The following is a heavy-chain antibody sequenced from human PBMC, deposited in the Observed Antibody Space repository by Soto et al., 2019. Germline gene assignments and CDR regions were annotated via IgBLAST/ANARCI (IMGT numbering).Heavy chain of an antibody. V-gene: IGHV3-53*01. Sequence: GGSLRLSCAASGFSVSNNYMSWVRQAPGKGLEWVSLIYSVGPTYYADSVKGRFTISRDNSKNSVYLQMNSLTTEDTAVYYCARLEVGWELGVGPFDYWGQGTLVTVSS. D-gene: IGHD7-27*01. CDR3: ARLEVGWELGVGPFDY. CDR2: IYSVGPT. J-gene: IGHJ4*02. CDR1: GFSVSNNY.